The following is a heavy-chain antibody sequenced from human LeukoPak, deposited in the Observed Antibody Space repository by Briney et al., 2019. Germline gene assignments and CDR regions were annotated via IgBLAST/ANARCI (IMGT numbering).Heavy chain of an antibody. CDR3: ARDPGYESWSPFWGGMDV. CDR1: GLTFSSSW. Sequence: HRGGSPTLSCAPSGLTFSSSWMHCVRHARGKGLVWVSRITIDGSSTTYADSVKGRFTTSRDNAKNTLYLQMDSLRDDDTAVYYCARDPGYESWSPFWGGMDVWGNGTTVIVSS. CDR2: ITIDGSST. V-gene: IGHV3-74*01. J-gene: IGHJ6*04. D-gene: IGHD3-16*01.